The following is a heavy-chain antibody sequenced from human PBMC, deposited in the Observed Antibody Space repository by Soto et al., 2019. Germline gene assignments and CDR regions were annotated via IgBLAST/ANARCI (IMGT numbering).Heavy chain of an antibody. D-gene: IGHD5-12*01. CDR2: ISSSSGST. CDR1: GFTFSNYA. Sequence: EVQLLESGGGLVQPGGSLRLSCPASGFTFSNYAMNWVRQAPGKGLEWVSTISSSSGSTYYADSVKGRFTISRDNSKNFLYLQMNSLRGDDTAVYYCAKVGSERYSGQHSDYWGQGTLVTISS. CDR3: AKVGSERYSGQHSDY. V-gene: IGHV3-23*01. J-gene: IGHJ4*02.